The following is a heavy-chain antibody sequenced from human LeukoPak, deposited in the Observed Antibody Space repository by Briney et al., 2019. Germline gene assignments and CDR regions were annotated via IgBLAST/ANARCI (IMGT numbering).Heavy chain of an antibody. Sequence: SETLSLTCTVSGGSISSYYGSWIRQPPGKGLEWIGDIYYSGSTNYNPSLKSRVTISVDTSKNQFSLKLSSVTAADTAVYYCARWYGSGSFFVPDYGMDVWGQGTTVTVSS. D-gene: IGHD3-10*01. J-gene: IGHJ6*02. CDR3: ARWYGSGSFFVPDYGMDV. V-gene: IGHV4-59*01. CDR1: GGSISSYY. CDR2: IYYSGST.